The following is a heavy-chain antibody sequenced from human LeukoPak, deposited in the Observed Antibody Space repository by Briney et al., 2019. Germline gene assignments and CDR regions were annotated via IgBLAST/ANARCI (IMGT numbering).Heavy chain of an antibody. CDR1: GFTFSSYG. D-gene: IGHD3-22*01. CDR2: ISYDGSNK. Sequence: GGSLRLSCAASGFTFSSYGMHWVRQAPGKGLEWVAVISYDGSNKYYADSVKGRFTISRDNSKNTLYLQMNSLRSEDTAVYYCARVSPYDSSGYSFGYWGQGTLVTVSS. CDR3: ARVSPYDSSGYSFGY. J-gene: IGHJ4*02. V-gene: IGHV3-30*03.